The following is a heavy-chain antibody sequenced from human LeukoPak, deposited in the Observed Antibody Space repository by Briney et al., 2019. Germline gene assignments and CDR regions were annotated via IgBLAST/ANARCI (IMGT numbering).Heavy chain of an antibody. CDR2: IYYSGST. CDR1: GGSISSYH. V-gene: IGHV4-59*01. D-gene: IGHD5-18*01. CDR3: ARGYSDAFDI. J-gene: IGHJ3*02. Sequence: SETLSLTCTVSGGSISSYHWSWIRQPPGKGLEWIGYIYYSGSTNYNPSLKSRVTISVDTSKNQFSLKLSSVTAADTAVYYCARGYSDAFDIWGQGTMVTVSS.